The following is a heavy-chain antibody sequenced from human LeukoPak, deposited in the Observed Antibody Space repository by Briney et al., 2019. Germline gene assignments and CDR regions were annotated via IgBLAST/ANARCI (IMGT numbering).Heavy chain of an antibody. CDR1: GFTFGDYA. CDR3: AKGLYDSTGPFDY. J-gene: IGHJ4*02. CDR2: ISWDSHSI. D-gene: IGHD3-22*01. V-gene: IGHV3-9*01. Sequence: GRSLRLSCAASGFTFGDYAMHWVRQIPGKGLEWVSSISWDSHSIAYADSVRGRFTMSRDNAKNSLYLQMNSLRPEDTALYYCAKGLYDSTGPFDYWGQGTLVTVSS.